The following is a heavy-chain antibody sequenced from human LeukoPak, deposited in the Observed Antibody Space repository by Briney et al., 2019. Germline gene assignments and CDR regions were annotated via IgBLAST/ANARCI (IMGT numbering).Heavy chain of an antibody. CDR2: IYSGGST. CDR3: ARVGIAAALTADAFDI. CDR1: GFTVSSNY. D-gene: IGHD6-13*01. J-gene: IGHJ3*02. V-gene: IGHV3-66*01. Sequence: PGGSLRLSCAASGFTVSSNYMSWVRQAPGKGLEWVSVIYSGGSTYYADSVKGRFTISRDNSKNTLYLQMNSLRAEDTAVYYCARVGIAAALTADAFDIWGQGTMVTVSS.